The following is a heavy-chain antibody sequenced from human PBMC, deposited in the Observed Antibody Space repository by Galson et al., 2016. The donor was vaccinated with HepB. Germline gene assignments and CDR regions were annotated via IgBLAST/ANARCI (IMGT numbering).Heavy chain of an antibody. D-gene: IGHD1-14*01. J-gene: IGHJ4*02. CDR2: IYYSGVIYNSGST. CDR3: ASYDRVLLEPVAISLDQTASLDY. V-gene: IGHV4-39*01. Sequence: SETLSLTCTVSGGSIGTPNYYWVWIRESPGKGLEWIGSIYYSGVIYNSGSTYYNPSLKSRLSISVDTSKNQFSLNLASVTAADTAVYYCASYDRVLLEPVAISLDQTASLDYWGQGNLVTVSS. CDR1: GGSIGTPNYY.